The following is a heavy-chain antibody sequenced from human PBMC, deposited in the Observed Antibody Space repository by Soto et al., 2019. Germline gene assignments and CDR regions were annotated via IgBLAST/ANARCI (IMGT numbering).Heavy chain of an antibody. CDR2: ISYDGNLA. CDR3: AKEGPITIWYLDY. CDR1: GFTFSSYG. Sequence: QVELVESGGGVVQPGRSLRLSCAASGFTFSSYGMHWVRQAPGKGLEWVAVISYDGNLAYYADSVKGRFTISRDNSKNTLYLQMNSLRTEDTAIYYWAKEGPITIWYLDYWGQETLETVSS. J-gene: IGHJ4*02. V-gene: IGHV3-30*18.